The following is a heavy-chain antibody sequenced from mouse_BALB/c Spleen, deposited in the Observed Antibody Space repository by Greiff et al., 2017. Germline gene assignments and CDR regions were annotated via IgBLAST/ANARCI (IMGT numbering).Heavy chain of an antibody. CDR3: ARGRAYYRYDGAFAY. D-gene: IGHD2-14*01. CDR1: GFSLTSYG. V-gene: IGHV2-9*02. Sequence: VQRVESGPGLVAPSQSLSITCTVSGFSLTSYGVHWVRQPPGKGLEWLGVIWAGGSTNYNSALMSRLSISKDNSKSQVFLKMNSLQTDDTAMYYCARGRAYYRYDGAFAYWGQGTLVTVSA. CDR2: IWAGGST. J-gene: IGHJ3*01.